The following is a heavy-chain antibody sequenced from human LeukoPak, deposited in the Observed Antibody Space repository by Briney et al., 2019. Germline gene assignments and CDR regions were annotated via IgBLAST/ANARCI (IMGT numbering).Heavy chain of an antibody. V-gene: IGHV1-2*02. J-gene: IGHJ5*02. D-gene: IGHD5-12*01. Sequence: GASVKVSCKASGYTFTGYYMHWLRQAPGQGLEWMGWIHPNSDSSSYSQKFQDRVTMTRDTAINTDYLELSRLTSDDKAVYYCARSGFFWGLDLWGQGTLVTVSS. CDR3: ARSGFFWGLDL. CDR2: IHPNSDSS. CDR1: GYTFTGYY.